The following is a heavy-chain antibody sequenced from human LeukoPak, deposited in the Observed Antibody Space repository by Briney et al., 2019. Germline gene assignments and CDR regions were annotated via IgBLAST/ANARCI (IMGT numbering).Heavy chain of an antibody. CDR2: INPNSGGT. V-gene: IGHV1-2*02. CDR1: GYSFTGYY. Sequence: ASVKVSCKASGYSFTGYYMHWVRQAPGQGLEWLEWINPNSGGTNYAQKFQRRVTMTRDTSISTAYMELSRLRSDDTAVYYCAREDIVVVPAAGGWFDPWGQGTLVTVSS. J-gene: IGHJ5*02. CDR3: AREDIVVVPAAGGWFDP. D-gene: IGHD2-2*01.